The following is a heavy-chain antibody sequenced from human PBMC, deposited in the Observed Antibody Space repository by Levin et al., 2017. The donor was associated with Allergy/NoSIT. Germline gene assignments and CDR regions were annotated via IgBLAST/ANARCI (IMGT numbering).Heavy chain of an antibody. Sequence: QPGGSLRLSCKASGFTFSSYSMNWVRQAPGKGLEWISYIIGTSGAIVYADSVEGRFTISRDNDKNSVYLQMNSLRVEDTAVYYCARDARRVDSGYDFWFDSWGQGTLVTVSS. CDR3: ARDARRVDSGYDFWFDS. J-gene: IGHJ5*01. D-gene: IGHD5-12*01. CDR1: GFTFSSYS. CDR2: IIGTSGAI. V-gene: IGHV3-48*01.